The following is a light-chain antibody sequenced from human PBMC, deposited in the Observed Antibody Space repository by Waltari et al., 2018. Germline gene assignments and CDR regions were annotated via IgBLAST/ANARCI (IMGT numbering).Light chain of an antibody. CDR2: WAS. Sequence: VMTQSPESLAASLLGGGTINCNSTQRVLSTSNNLNYFGWYQQKKGQPPKLLIYWASTRASGVPERFSGSGSGTDFTLTISSLQAEDVAVYYCQQYYSTPPTFGPGTQVDVK. J-gene: IGKJ3*01. CDR1: QRVLSTSNNLNY. CDR3: QQYYSTPPT. V-gene: IGKV4-1*01.